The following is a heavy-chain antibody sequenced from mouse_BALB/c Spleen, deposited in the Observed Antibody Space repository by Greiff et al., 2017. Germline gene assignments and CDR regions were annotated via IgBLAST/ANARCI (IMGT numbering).Heavy chain of an antibody. Sequence: VQLQQSGPGLVAPSQSLSITCTVSGFSLTSYGVHWVRQPPGKGLEWLGVIWAGGSTNYNSALMSRLSISKDNSKSQVFLKMNSLQTDDTAMYYCAREGVPGYRAMDYWGQGTSVTVSS. V-gene: IGHV2-9*02. J-gene: IGHJ4*01. D-gene: IGHD4-1*01. CDR1: GFSLTSYG. CDR3: AREGVPGYRAMDY. CDR2: IWAGGST.